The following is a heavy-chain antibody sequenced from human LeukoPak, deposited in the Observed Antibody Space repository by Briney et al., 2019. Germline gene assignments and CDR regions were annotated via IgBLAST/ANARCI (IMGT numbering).Heavy chain of an antibody. V-gene: IGHV4-4*07. CDR2: IYTSGST. CDR1: GGSISSYY. D-gene: IGHD6-13*01. Sequence: PSETLSLTCTVSGGSISSYYWSWLRQPAGKGLGWIGRIYTSGSTNYNPSLKSRVTMSVDTSKNQFSLKLSSVTAADTAVYYCARDGSSSWYGDWFDPWGQGTLVTVSS. CDR3: ARDGSSSWYGDWFDP. J-gene: IGHJ5*02.